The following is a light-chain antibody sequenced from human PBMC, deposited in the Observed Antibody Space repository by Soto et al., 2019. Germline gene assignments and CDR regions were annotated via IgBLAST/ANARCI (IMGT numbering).Light chain of an antibody. Sequence: QSALTQPASVSGSPGQSITISCTGTSSDVGGYNYVSWYQQHPGKAPKFMIYDVSNRPSGVSNRFSGSKSGNTASLTISGLQADYEADYYCSSYTSSNTLVFGTGTKVTVL. J-gene: IGLJ1*01. CDR3: SSYTSSNTLV. CDR2: DVS. V-gene: IGLV2-14*01. CDR1: SSDVGGYNY.